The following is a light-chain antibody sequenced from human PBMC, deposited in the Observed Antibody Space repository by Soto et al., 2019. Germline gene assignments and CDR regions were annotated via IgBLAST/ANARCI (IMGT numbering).Light chain of an antibody. CDR2: QAS. CDR1: QSISSW. CDR3: QQYNSKFT. J-gene: IGKJ3*01. Sequence: DILMTQSPSTLSASVGDRVTITCRASQSISSWLAWYQHKPGKAPKLLIYQASNLESGVPSRYSGSGSGTDFTLTISILQPDDFATYYCQQYNSKFTFGPGTKVDI. V-gene: IGKV1-5*03.